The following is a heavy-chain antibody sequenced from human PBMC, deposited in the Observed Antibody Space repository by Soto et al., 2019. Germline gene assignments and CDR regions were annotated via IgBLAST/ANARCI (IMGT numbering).Heavy chain of an antibody. D-gene: IGHD3-22*01. CDR2: IIPIFGTT. J-gene: IGHJ6*02. V-gene: IGHV1-69*06. CDR3: ARGGVVITGYGMDV. CDR1: GGTFSSYA. Sequence: QVQLVQSGAEVQKPGSSVKVSCKASGGTFSSYAISWVRQAPGQGLEWVGGIIPIFGTTNYAQKFQGRVTITADRSTSTAYMGLSSLRSEGTAVYYCARGGVVITGYGMDVWGQGTTVTVSS.